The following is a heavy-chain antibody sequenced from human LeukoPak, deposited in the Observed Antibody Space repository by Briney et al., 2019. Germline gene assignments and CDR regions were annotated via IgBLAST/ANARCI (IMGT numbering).Heavy chain of an antibody. CDR2: INTDTGNP. J-gene: IGHJ4*02. Sequence: LGASVKVSCKASGYTFSDYAMNWVRQAPGQGLEWMGWINTDTGNPTYAQGFTGRFVFSLDTSVSTSYLEINSLKTEDTAVYYCAREVAGFDYWGQGTLVTVSS. D-gene: IGHD6-13*01. CDR1: GYTFSDYA. V-gene: IGHV7-4-1*02. CDR3: AREVAGFDY.